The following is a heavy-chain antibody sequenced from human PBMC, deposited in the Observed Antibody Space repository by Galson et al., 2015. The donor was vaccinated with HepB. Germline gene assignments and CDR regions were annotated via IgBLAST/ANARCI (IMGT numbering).Heavy chain of an antibody. CDR3: ASPRGTTGMMYYFDY. CDR1: GYTFTSYY. CDR2: INPSGGST. Sequence: SCKASGYTFTSYYMHWVRQAPGQGLEWMGIINPSGGSTSYAQKFQGRVTMTRDTSTSTVYMELSSLRSEDTAVYYCASPRGTTGMMYYFDYWGQGTLVTVSS. J-gene: IGHJ4*02. V-gene: IGHV1-46*01. D-gene: IGHD4-17*01.